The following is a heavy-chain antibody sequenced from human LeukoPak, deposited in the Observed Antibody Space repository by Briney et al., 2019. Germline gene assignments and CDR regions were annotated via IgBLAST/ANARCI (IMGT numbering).Heavy chain of an antibody. D-gene: IGHD3-10*01. J-gene: IGHJ6*03. Sequence: PGGSLRLSCEGSGFSFSSYWMTWVRQSPGKGPEWVANIKQDESERYTVDSVKGRFTISRDNAKNSVYLQMNSLRAEDTALYYCARLSAYYYGSYFYYYMDVWGKGTTVTVSS. CDR2: IKQDESER. CDR3: ARLSAYYYGSYFYYYMDV. CDR1: GFSFSSYW. V-gene: IGHV3-7*01.